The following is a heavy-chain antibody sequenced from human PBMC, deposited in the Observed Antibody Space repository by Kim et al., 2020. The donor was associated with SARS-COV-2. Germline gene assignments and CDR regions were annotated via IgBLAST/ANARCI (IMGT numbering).Heavy chain of an antibody. CDR3: ARTPFPIAVAGTFDY. J-gene: IGHJ4*02. D-gene: IGHD6-19*01. V-gene: IGHV5-51*01. Sequence: PSFQGQVTSSADKSISTAYLQWSSLKASDTAMYYCARTPFPIAVAGTFDYWGQGTLVTVSS.